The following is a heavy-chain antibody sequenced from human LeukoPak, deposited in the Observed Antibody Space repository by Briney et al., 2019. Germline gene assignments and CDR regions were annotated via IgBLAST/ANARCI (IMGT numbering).Heavy chain of an antibody. CDR2: ISYNGRNN. Sequence: PGGSLRLSCAASGFTFYSYGMHWVRQAPGKGLEWVALISYNGRNNYYADSVKGRFTISRDNSKYTLYLQVSSLRTEDTAVYFCAKDNRGYFDFWGQGTLVTVSS. V-gene: IGHV3-30*18. D-gene: IGHD3-16*01. J-gene: IGHJ4*02. CDR1: GFTFYSYG. CDR3: AKDNRGYFDF.